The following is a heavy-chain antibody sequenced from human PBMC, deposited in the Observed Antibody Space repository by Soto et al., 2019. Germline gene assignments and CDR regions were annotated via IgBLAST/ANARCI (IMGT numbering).Heavy chain of an antibody. J-gene: IGHJ4*02. CDR1: GDSIRSYY. CDR3: AREQYNWKI. CDR2: VFHTGNT. D-gene: IGHD1-20*01. Sequence: SETLSLTCSVSGDSIRSYYWTWIRQPPGKGLQWIGYVFHTGNTNYNPSLKSRVTISEDASKNQVSLRLTSVTAADTAVYSCAREQYNWKIWGQGTLVTVSS. V-gene: IGHV4-59*01.